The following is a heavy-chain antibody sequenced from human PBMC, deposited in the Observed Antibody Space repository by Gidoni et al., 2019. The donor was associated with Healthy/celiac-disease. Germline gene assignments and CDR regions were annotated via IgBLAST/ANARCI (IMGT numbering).Heavy chain of an antibody. CDR2: ISYDGSNK. CDR3: AKEAHRAVGYYGMDV. CDR1: GFTFSSYG. J-gene: IGHJ6*02. V-gene: IGHV3-30*18. D-gene: IGHD1-26*01. Sequence: QVQLVESGGGVVQPGRSLRLSCAASGFTFSSYGMHWVRQAPGKGLEGVAVISYDGSNKYYADSVKGRFTISRDNSKNTLYLQMNSLRAEDTAVYYCAKEAHRAVGYYGMDVWGQGTTVTVSS.